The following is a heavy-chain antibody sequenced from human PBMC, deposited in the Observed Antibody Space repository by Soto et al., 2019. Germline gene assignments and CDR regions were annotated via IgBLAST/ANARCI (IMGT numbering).Heavy chain of an antibody. CDR3: ARDVAVAWTTFHY. CDR1: GFTFSSYS. CDR2: ISSSSSYI. V-gene: IGHV3-21*01. J-gene: IGHJ4*02. D-gene: IGHD6-19*01. Sequence: VQLVESGGGLVKPGGSLRLSCAASGFTFSSYSMNWVRQAPGKGLEWVSSISSSSSYIYYADSVKGRFTISRDNAKTTLYLQMNSLRAEDTAVYYCARDVAVAWTTFHYRGQGTLVTVSS.